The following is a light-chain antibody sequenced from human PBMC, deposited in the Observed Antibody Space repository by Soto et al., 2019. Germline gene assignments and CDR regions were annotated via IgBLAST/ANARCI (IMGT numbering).Light chain of an antibody. V-gene: IGLV2-14*01. CDR2: DVS. Sequence: QSVLTQPASVSGSPGQSITISCTGTSSDVGGYNYVSWYQQHPGKAPKLMIYDVSNRPSGVSNRFSGSKSGNTASLTISGLQAEDEADYYCSSYTSRSTLGVFGGGTMLTVL. CDR1: SSDVGGYNY. J-gene: IGLJ2*01. CDR3: SSYTSRSTLGV.